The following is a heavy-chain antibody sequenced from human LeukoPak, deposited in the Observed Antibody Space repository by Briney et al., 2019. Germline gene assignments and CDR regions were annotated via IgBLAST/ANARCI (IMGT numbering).Heavy chain of an antibody. D-gene: IGHD6-19*01. CDR1: GFTFSSYG. J-gene: IGHJ4*02. CDR3: ARCRGGSAWYELDY. V-gene: IGHV3-30*03. CDR2: ISYDGTNE. Sequence: GRSLRLSCAASGFTFSSYGMHWVRQAPGKGLEWVALISYDGTNEYYADSVKGRFTISRDNSKNTLFLQMNGLRAEDTAVYYCARCRGGSAWYELDYWGRGTLVTVSS.